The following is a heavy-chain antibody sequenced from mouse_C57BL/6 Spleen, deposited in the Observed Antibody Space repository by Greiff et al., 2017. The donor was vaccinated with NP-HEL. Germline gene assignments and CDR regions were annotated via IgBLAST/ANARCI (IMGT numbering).Heavy chain of an antibody. CDR2: INPNNGGT. D-gene: IGHD5-1*01. CDR3: ARVPYFDV. Sequence: EVQLQQSGPELVKPGASVKISCKASGYTFTDYYMNWVKQSHGKSLEWIGDINPNNGGTSYNQKFKGKATLTVDKSSSTAYMELRSLTSEDSAVYYCARVPYFDVWGTGTTVTVSS. CDR1: GYTFTDYY. J-gene: IGHJ1*03. V-gene: IGHV1-26*01.